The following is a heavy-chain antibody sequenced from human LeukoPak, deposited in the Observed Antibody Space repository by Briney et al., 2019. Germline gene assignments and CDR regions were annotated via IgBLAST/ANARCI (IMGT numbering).Heavy chain of an antibody. D-gene: IGHD3-22*01. CDR1: ASPTTIC. CDR2: TYNGDDT. V-gene: IGHV3-53*01. J-gene: IGHJ3*01. CDR3: DCERGYSDSCGLDALDF. Sequence: RGSLRLSCVPARASPTTICIGCGSQAPGKGLHWVSVTYNGDDTYYADSVKGRFTISRDSSKTTLYLQMNSLRAEDTAVYYCDCERGYSDSCGLDALDFWGQGTMVTVSS.